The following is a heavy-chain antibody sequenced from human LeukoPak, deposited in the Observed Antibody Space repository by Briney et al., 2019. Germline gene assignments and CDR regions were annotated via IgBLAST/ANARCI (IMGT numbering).Heavy chain of an antibody. J-gene: IGHJ4*02. CDR2: ITGGGDTT. Sequence: GGSLRLSCEASGFAFSSYVMSWVRQAPGKGLEWVSTITGGGDTTYYADSVKGRFTISRDNSRNALYLQMNGLRAEDTAVYYCAKDQPLETTLDSWGQGTLVTVSS. CDR1: GFAFSSYV. V-gene: IGHV3-23*01. D-gene: IGHD1-14*01. CDR3: AKDQPLETTLDS.